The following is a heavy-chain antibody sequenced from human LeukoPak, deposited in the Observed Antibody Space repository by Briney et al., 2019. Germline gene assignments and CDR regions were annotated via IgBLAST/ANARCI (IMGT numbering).Heavy chain of an antibody. Sequence: SETLSLTCTVSGGSISSYYWSWIRQPPGKGLEWIGCIYYSGSTNYNPSLKSRVTISVDTSKNQFSLKLSSVTAADTAVYYCAREFPNPYDFWRSVYYMDVWGKGTTVTVSS. CDR2: IYYSGST. V-gene: IGHV4-59*01. CDR1: GGSISSYY. J-gene: IGHJ6*03. D-gene: IGHD3-3*01. CDR3: AREFPNPYDFWRSVYYMDV.